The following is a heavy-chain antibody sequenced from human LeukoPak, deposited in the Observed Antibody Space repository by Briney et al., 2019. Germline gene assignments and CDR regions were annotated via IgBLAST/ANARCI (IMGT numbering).Heavy chain of an antibody. V-gene: IGHV3-53*01. Sequence: GGSLRLSCAASGFTVSSNYMSWVRQAPGKGLEWVSVIYSGGSTYYADSVKGRFTISRANSKNTLYLQMNSLRAEDTAVYYCARGPDSSGWYEDGMDVWGQGTTVTVSS. CDR1: GFTVSSNY. CDR2: IYSGGST. J-gene: IGHJ6*02. CDR3: ARGPDSSGWYEDGMDV. D-gene: IGHD6-19*01.